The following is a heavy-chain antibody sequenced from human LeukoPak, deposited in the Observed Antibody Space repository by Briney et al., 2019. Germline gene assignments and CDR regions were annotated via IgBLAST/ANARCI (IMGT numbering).Heavy chain of an antibody. CDR2: MNPNSGNT. D-gene: IGHD3-3*01. V-gene: IGHV1-8*01. CDR1: GYTFTSYD. Sequence: GASVKVSCKASGYTFTSYDINWVRQATGQGLEWMGWMNPNSGNTGYAQKFQGRVTMTRNTSISTAYMELSSLRSEDTAVYYCARGPNTYYDFWSGYYRGSYYYYYMDVWGKGTTVTVSS. J-gene: IGHJ6*03. CDR3: ARGPNTYYDFWSGYYRGSYYYYYMDV.